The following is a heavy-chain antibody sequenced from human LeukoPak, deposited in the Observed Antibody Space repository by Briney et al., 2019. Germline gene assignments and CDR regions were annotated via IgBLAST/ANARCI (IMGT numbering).Heavy chain of an antibody. V-gene: IGHV3-66*01. CDR1: GSTVSSNY. CDR2: IYSGGST. CDR3: ARAIRFLEWLLFFYYYGMDV. D-gene: IGHD3-3*01. J-gene: IGHJ6*02. Sequence: GGSLRLSCAASGSTVSSNYMSWVRQAPGKGLEWVSVIYSGGSTYYADSVKGRFTISRDNSKNTLYLQMNSLRAEDTAVYYCARAIRFLEWLLFFYYYGMDVWGQGTTVTVSS.